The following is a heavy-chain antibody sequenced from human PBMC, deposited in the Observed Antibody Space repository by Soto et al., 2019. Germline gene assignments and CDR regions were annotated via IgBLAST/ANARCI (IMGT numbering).Heavy chain of an antibody. J-gene: IGHJ4*02. CDR1: GYTFTSYY. CDR2: INPSGGST. V-gene: IGHV1-46*01. Sequence: GASVKVSCKASGYTFTSYYMHWVRQAPGQGLEWMGIINPSGGSTSYAQKFQGRVTMTRDTSTSTVYMELSSLRSEDTAVYYCARARIVVVTAATGKTLDYWGQGTLVTVYS. D-gene: IGHD2-21*02. CDR3: ARARIVVVTAATGKTLDY.